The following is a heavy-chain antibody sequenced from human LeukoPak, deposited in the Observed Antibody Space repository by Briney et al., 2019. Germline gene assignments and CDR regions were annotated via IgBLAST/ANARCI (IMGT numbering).Heavy chain of an antibody. CDR2: IRYDGSNK. CDR3: AKGGGYEAQYYYYYLDV. Sequence: GGSLRLSCAASGFTFSSYGMHWVRQAPGKGLEWVAFIRYDGSNKYYADSVKGRFTISRDNSKNTLYLQMKSLRAEDTAVYYCAKGGGYEAQYYYYYLDVWGKGTTVAISS. V-gene: IGHV3-30*02. J-gene: IGHJ6*03. D-gene: IGHD5-12*01. CDR1: GFTFSSYG.